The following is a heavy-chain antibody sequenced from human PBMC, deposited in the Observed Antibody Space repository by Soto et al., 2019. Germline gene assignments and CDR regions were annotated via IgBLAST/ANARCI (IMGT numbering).Heavy chain of an antibody. Sequence: QMQLVESGVGLVEPGGSLRLSCEASGFTFSNHYMSWIRQSPGQGLEWVSYISRSGSTIYYADSVRGRFTISRDNSNSSVYLQMDSRRSEDTAMYYCGRDPELWDENVATRPSIYYYGMDVWGQGTTVSVSS. D-gene: IGHD3-16*01. CDR2: ISRSGSTI. J-gene: IGHJ6*02. V-gene: IGHV3-11*01. CDR1: GFTFSNHY. CDR3: GRDPELWDENVATRPSIYYYGMDV.